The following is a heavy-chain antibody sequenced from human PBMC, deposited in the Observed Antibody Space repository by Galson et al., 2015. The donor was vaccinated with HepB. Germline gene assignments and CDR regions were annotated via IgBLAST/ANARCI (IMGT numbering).Heavy chain of an antibody. CDR1: GFTFSCYW. Sequence: SLRLSCAASGFTFSCYWMSWVRQAPGKGLEWVANMRQDGSEKYYVDSVKGRFTISRDNAKNSLYLQMNSLRAEDTAVYYCARGSGVVVAATPPFDPWGQGTLVIVSS. J-gene: IGHJ5*02. CDR2: MRQDGSEK. V-gene: IGHV3-7*01. CDR3: ARGSGVVVAATPPFDP. D-gene: IGHD2-15*01.